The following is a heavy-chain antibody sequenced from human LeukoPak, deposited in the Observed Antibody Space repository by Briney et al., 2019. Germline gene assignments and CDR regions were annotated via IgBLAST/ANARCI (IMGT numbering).Heavy chain of an antibody. Sequence: GASVKVSCKASGYTFTSYYMHWVRQAPGQGLEWMGIINPSGGSTSYAQKFQGRVTMARDTSTSTVYMELGSLRSEDTAVYYCARDRAPRIAVAGTHGMDVWGQGTTVTVSS. CDR3: ARDRAPRIAVAGTHGMDV. D-gene: IGHD6-19*01. CDR1: GYTFTSYY. J-gene: IGHJ6*02. V-gene: IGHV1-46*01. CDR2: INPSGGST.